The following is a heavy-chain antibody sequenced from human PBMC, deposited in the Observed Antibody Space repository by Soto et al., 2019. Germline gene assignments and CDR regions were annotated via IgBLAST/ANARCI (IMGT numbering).Heavy chain of an antibody. V-gene: IGHV1-69*13. J-gene: IGHJ5*02. CDR1: GGTFSSYA. CDR2: IIPIFGTA. Sequence: SVKVSCKASGGTFSSYAISWARQAPGQGLEWMGGIIPIFGTANYAQKFQGRVTITADESTGTAYMELSSLRSEDTAVYYCARDGVAAAGYNWFDPWGQGTLVTVSS. D-gene: IGHD6-13*01. CDR3: ARDGVAAAGYNWFDP.